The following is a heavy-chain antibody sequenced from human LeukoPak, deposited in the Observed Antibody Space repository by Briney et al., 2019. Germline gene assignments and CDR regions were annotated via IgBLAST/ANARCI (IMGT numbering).Heavy chain of an antibody. Sequence: PVRSLRLSCAASGFTFSSYGMHWVRQAPGKGREWVAVISYDGSNRYYADSVKSRFTISRDTSKKTLYLQMNSLRAEDTAVYYCAKRRALNRITFGGVENWFDPWGQGTLVTVSS. V-gene: IGHV3-30*18. CDR1: GFTFSSYG. D-gene: IGHD3-16*01. CDR3: AKRRALNRITFGGVENWFDP. J-gene: IGHJ5*02. CDR2: ISYDGSNR.